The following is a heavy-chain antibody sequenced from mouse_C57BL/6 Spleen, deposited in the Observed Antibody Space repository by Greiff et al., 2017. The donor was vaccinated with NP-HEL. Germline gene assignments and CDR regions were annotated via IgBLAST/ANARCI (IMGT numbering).Heavy chain of an antibody. J-gene: IGHJ3*01. CDR3: TTSLLYGNLWFAY. CDR2: IDPEDGDT. V-gene: IGHV14-1*01. CDR1: GFNIKDYY. Sequence: EVQLQQSGAELVRPGASVKLSCTASGFNIKDYYMHWVKQRPEQGLEWIGRIDPEDGDTEYAPKFQGKATMTADTSSNTAYLQLSSLTSEDTAVYYCTTSLLYGNLWFAYWGQGTLVTVSA. D-gene: IGHD2-10*02.